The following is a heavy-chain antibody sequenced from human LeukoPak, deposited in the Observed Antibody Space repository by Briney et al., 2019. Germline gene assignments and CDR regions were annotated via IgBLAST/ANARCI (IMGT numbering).Heavy chain of an antibody. V-gene: IGHV4-39*07. Sequence: RTSETLSLTCTVSGGSISSSSYYWGWIRQPPGKGLEWIGSIYYSGSTYYNPSLKSRVTISVDTSKNQFSLKLSSVTAADTAVYYCARDKIVGATSWPYDYWGQGTLVTVSS. CDR2: IYYSGST. CDR3: ARDKIVGATSWPYDY. CDR1: GGSISSSSYY. J-gene: IGHJ4*02. D-gene: IGHD1-26*01.